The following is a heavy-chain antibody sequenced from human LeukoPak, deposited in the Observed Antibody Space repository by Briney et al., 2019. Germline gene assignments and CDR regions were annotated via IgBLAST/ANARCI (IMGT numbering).Heavy chain of an antibody. CDR3: ARHPRAAAGTWFDY. CDR2: IYYTGST. Sequence: SETLSLTCTLSGGSISSYYWSWIRQPPGKGLEWIGYIYYTGSTNYNPSLESRVTISVEKSKKQFSLRLNSVTAADTAVYYCARHPRAAAGTWFDYWGQGTLVTVSS. V-gene: IGHV4-59*08. J-gene: IGHJ4*02. D-gene: IGHD6-13*01. CDR1: GGSISSYY.